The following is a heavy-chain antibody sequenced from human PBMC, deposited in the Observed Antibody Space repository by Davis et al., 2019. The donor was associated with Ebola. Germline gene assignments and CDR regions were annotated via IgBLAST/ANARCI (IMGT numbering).Heavy chain of an antibody. CDR1: GYTFTNHA. V-gene: IGHV7-4-1*02. CDR2: INTNTGNP. Sequence: AASVKVSCKASGYTFTNHAINWVRQAPGQELEWMGWINTNTGNPIYAQGFTGRLAFSLDAAVATAYLQISSLTTEDTAVYYCARGGAITGAFDVWGHGTMVTVSS. CDR3: ARGGAITGAFDV. D-gene: IGHD6-25*01. J-gene: IGHJ3*01.